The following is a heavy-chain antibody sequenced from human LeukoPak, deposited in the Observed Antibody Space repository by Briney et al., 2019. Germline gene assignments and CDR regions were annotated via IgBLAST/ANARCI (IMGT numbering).Heavy chain of an antibody. CDR2: IYYSGST. D-gene: IGHD2-2*01. V-gene: IGHV4-39*01. J-gene: IGHJ5*02. CDR3: ASPPQYCSSTSCYDNWFDP. Sequence: SETLSLTCTVSGGSISSSSYYWGWIRQPPGKGLEWIGSIYYSGSTYYNPSLKSRVTISVDTSKNQFSLKLSSVTAADTAVYYCASPPQYCSSTSCYDNWFDPWGQGTLVTVSS. CDR1: GGSISSSSYY.